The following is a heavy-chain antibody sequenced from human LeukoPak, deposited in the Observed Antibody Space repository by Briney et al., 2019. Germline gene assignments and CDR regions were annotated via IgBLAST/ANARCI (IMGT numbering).Heavy chain of an antibody. CDR3: AGHIVGATRRASAFAY. CDR2: INHSGST. J-gene: IGHJ4*02. Sequence: SETLSLTCAVYGGSFSGYYWSWIRQPPGKGLEWIGEINHSGSTNYNPSLKSRVTISVDTSKNQFSLKLSSVTAADTAVYYCAGHIVGATRRASAFAYWGQGTLVTVSS. CDR1: GGSFSGYY. V-gene: IGHV4-34*01. D-gene: IGHD1-26*01.